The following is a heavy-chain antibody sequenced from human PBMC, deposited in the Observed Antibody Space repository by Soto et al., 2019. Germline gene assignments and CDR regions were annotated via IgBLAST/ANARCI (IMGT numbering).Heavy chain of an antibody. CDR2: IHAGNGYT. Sequence: QVTLVQSGAQVKKPGASVKVSCKASGYTLDNYALHWVRQAPGRRLEWMGWIHAGNGYTKYSQSFQGRVTITRDTSASTVHMDLSSLSSEYTAVYYCERVQYIGYDFKLAFDIWGQGTMVTVSS. D-gene: IGHD5-12*01. J-gene: IGHJ3*02. CDR3: ERVQYIGYDFKLAFDI. CDR1: GYTLDNYA. V-gene: IGHV1-3*01.